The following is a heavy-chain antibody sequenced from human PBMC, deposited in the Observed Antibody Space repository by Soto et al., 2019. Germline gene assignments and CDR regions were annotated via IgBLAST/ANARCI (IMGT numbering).Heavy chain of an antibody. J-gene: IGHJ3*02. CDR1: GGSVIRGDYY. Sequence: SETLSLTCSVSGGSVIRGDYYWIWIRQNPGKGLEWIGYIFHSGNTYYNPSLKSRVSISVDTSKNHFSLKVTSMTDADTAVYYCARVGISSSDAFDIWGQGTVVTVSS. V-gene: IGHV4-31*03. CDR2: IFHSGNT. D-gene: IGHD6-6*01. CDR3: ARVGISSSDAFDI.